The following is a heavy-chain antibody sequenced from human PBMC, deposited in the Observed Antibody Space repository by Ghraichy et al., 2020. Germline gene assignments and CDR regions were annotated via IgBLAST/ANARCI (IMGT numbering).Heavy chain of an antibody. D-gene: IGHD5-24*01. J-gene: IGHJ6*02. CDR3: ARGGATKYYYAMDV. CDR2: IIPIFGAP. Sequence: SVKVSCKASGGSFSRYAFSWVRQAPGQGLEWLGGIIPIFGAPNYAQEFQARVTITADESTSTVYMELTSLRSEDTAVYYCARGGATKYYYAMDVWGQGTTVTVSS. CDR1: GGSFSRYA. V-gene: IGHV1-69*13.